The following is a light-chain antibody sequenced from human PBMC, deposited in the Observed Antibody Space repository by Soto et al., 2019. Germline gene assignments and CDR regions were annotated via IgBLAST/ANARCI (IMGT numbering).Light chain of an antibody. CDR1: SSDVGRYNY. V-gene: IGLV2-14*01. CDR3: CSYTATDWRI. J-gene: IGLJ2*01. CDR2: DVN. Sequence: QSALTQPASVSGSPGQSITISCTGTSSDVGRYNYVSWYQQHPGKAPKLIIYDVNNRPSGVSNRFSGSKSGNTASLTISGLQAEDEADYYCCSYTATDWRIFGVGTKVTVL.